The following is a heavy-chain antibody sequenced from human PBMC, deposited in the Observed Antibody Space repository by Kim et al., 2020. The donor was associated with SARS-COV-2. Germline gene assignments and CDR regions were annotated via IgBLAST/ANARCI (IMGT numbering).Heavy chain of an antibody. CDR3: ARGSSKWRDWFDP. J-gene: IGHJ5*02. D-gene: IGHD6-6*01. V-gene: IGHV1-8*01. Sequence: YAQKFQGRVTMTRNTSISTAYMELSSLRSEDTAVYYCARGSSKWRDWFDPWGQGTLVTVSS.